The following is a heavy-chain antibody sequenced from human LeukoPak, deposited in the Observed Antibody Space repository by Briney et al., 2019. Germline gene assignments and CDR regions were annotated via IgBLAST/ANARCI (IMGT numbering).Heavy chain of an antibody. CDR3: AREGIFGARSFDY. CDR2: IYYSGST. CDR1: GVSISSYY. D-gene: IGHD3-3*01. J-gene: IGHJ4*02. Sequence: SSETLSLTCTVSGVSISSYYWSWIRQPPGKGLEWIGYIYYSGSTNYNPSLKSRVTISVDTSKNQFSLKLSSVTAADTAVYYCAREGIFGARSFDYWGQGTLATVSS. V-gene: IGHV4-59*01.